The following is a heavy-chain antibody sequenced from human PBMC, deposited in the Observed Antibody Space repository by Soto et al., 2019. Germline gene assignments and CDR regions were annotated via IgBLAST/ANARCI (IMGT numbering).Heavy chain of an antibody. CDR3: AIPSVYSYGYAEYYFDY. V-gene: IGHV1-69*01. Sequence: SVKVSCKAPGYTFTTYTIQWVRHAPGQSPEWMGGIIPIFATANYAQKFQGRVTITADESTSTAYMELSSLRSEDTAVYYCAIPSVYSYGYAEYYFDYWGQGTLVTVSS. D-gene: IGHD5-18*01. J-gene: IGHJ4*02. CDR2: IIPIFATA. CDR1: GYTFTTYT.